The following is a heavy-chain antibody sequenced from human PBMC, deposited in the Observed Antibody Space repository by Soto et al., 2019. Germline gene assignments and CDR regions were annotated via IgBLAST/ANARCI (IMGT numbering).Heavy chain of an antibody. V-gene: IGHV4-38-2*01. Sequence: SETLSLTCAVSGYSISSGYYWGWIRQPPGKGLEWIGSIHHSGSTYYNPSLKSRVTIALDTSRNQFSLRLSSVTAADTAVYFCARGGDTMVRGVIIYYFYGMDVWGQGTTVTVSS. CDR2: IHHSGST. D-gene: IGHD3-10*01. CDR3: ARGGDTMVRGVIIYYFYGMDV. CDR1: GYSISSGYY. J-gene: IGHJ6*02.